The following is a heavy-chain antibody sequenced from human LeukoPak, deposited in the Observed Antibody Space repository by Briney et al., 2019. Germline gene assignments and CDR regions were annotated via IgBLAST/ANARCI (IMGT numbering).Heavy chain of an antibody. CDR3: ARRLSGSYSDY. D-gene: IGHD1-26*01. V-gene: IGHV4-39*01. CDR1: GGSISSSTYY. CDR2: IKSSGNS. J-gene: IGHJ4*02. Sequence: SETLSLTCTVSGGSISSSTYYWGWIRQPPGQGLEWLGTIKSSGNSHYNPSLKSRVTMSIDTSKSQFSLKLTSVTATDTAVYYCARRLSGSYSDYWGQGILVTVSS.